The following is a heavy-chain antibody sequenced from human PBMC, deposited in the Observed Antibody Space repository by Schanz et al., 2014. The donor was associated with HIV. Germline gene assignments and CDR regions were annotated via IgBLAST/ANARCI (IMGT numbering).Heavy chain of an antibody. CDR1: GFTFSDYY. CDR2: ISSSGRTI. CDR3: VRAGGELGGYYYGMDV. J-gene: IGHJ6*02. Sequence: QVQLVESGGGLVKPGRSLRLSCAASGFTFSDYYISWIRQAPGRGLEWVSYISSSGRTIYYADSVKGRFTVSRDNAKNSLDLQMNSLRAEDTAVYYCVRAGGELGGYYYGMDVWGQGTTVSVSS. V-gene: IGHV3-11*01. D-gene: IGHD3-16*01.